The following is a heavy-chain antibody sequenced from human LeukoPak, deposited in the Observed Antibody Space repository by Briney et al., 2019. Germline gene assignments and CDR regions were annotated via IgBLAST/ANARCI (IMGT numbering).Heavy chain of an antibody. CDR3: ASYIKNYDFWSGYSNANYYFDY. CDR2: IYYSGST. J-gene: IGHJ4*02. D-gene: IGHD3-3*01. Sequence: SETLSLTCTVSGGSISSSSYYWGWIRQPPGKGLEWIGSIYYSGSTYYNPSLKSRVTISVDTSKNQFSLKLSSVTAADTAVYYCASYIKNYDFWSGYSNANYYFDYWGQGTLVTVSS. CDR1: GGSISSSSYY. V-gene: IGHV4-39*01.